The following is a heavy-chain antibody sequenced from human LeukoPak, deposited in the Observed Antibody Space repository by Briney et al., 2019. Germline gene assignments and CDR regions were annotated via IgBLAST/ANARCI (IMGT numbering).Heavy chain of an antibody. CDR1: GGTFSSYA. Sequence: SVKVSCKASGGTFSSYAISWVRQAPGQGLEWMGGIIPIFGTANYAQKFQGRVTITTDKSTSTAYMELSSLRSEDTAVYYCAREGPGSYGSVDYWGQGTLVTVSS. J-gene: IGHJ4*02. CDR3: AREGPGSYGSVDY. CDR2: IIPIFGTA. D-gene: IGHD3-10*01. V-gene: IGHV1-69*05.